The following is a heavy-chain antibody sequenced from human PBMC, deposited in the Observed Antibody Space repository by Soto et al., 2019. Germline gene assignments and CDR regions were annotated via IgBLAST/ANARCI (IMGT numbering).Heavy chain of an antibody. Sequence: EVQLLESGGGLVQPGGSLRLSCAASGSPFSNYAMTWVRQAPGKGLEWVSVITGSGGGTYFVDSVKGRFTISRDNSKNTVYLQMNSLRAEDTAVYYCAKRPLTAAGFDYWGQGTLVTVSS. CDR1: GSPFSNYA. D-gene: IGHD6-13*01. V-gene: IGHV3-23*01. J-gene: IGHJ4*02. CDR3: AKRPLTAAGFDY. CDR2: ITGSGGGT.